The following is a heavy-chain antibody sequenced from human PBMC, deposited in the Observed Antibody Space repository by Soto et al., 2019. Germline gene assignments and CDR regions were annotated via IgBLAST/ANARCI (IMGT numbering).Heavy chain of an antibody. V-gene: IGHV1-46*01. CDR1: GYTFTTYY. CDR3: ARDVLGGYYGMDV. D-gene: IGHD3-16*01. J-gene: IGHJ6*02. Sequence: QVQLVQSGAEVKKLGASVKVSCKASGYTFTTYYMHWVRQAPGQGLEWMGIINPSGGTTGFAQKFQGRVTMTRDTSTSTVYMELSSLRSEDTAVYYCARDVLGGYYGMDVWGQGTTVTVSS. CDR2: INPSGGTT.